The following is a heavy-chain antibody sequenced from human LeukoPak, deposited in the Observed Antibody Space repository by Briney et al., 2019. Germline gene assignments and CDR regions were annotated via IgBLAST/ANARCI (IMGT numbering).Heavy chain of an antibody. CDR3: ARALQCCSSTSCYHGY. J-gene: IGHJ4*02. D-gene: IGHD2-2*01. CDR2: INWNGGST. Sequence: GGSLRLSCAASGFTFDDYGMSWVRQAPGKGLEWVSGINWNGGSTGYADSVKGRFTISRDNAKNSLYLQMNSLRAEDTALYYCARALQCCSSTSCYHGYWGQGTLVTVSS. V-gene: IGHV3-20*04. CDR1: GFTFDDYG.